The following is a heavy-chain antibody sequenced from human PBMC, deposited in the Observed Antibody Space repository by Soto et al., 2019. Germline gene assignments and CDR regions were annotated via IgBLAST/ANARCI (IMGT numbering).Heavy chain of an antibody. CDR3: ARGNIVVVPNHSWFDP. V-gene: IGHV4-59*01. D-gene: IGHD2-2*01. Sequence: SETLSLTCTVSGGSISSYYWSWIRQPPGKGLEWIGYIYYSGSTNYNPSLKSRVTIPVDTSKNQFSLKLSSVTAADTAVYYCARGNIVVVPNHSWFDPWGQGTLVTVSS. CDR1: GGSISSYY. J-gene: IGHJ5*02. CDR2: IYYSGST.